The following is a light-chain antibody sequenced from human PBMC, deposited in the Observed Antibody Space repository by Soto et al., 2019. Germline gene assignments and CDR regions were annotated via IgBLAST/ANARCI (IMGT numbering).Light chain of an antibody. CDR2: YDS. V-gene: IGLV3-21*04. Sequence: SYELTQPPSVSVAPGKTARITCGGTNIGSKSVHWYQQKPRQAPVLVIYYDSDRPSGIPERFSGSNSGNTATLTISRVEAGDEADYYCQVWDSSSDHPFGGGTKLTVL. J-gene: IGLJ2*01. CDR1: NIGSKS. CDR3: QVWDSSSDHP.